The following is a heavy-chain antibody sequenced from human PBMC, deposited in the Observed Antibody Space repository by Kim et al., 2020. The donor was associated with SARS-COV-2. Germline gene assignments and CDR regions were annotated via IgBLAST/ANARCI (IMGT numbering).Heavy chain of an antibody. D-gene: IGHD3-10*01. CDR1: GGTFSSYA. Sequence: SVKVSCKASGGTFSSYAISWVRQAPGQGLEWMGRIIPILGIANYAQKFQGRVTITADKSTSTAYMELSSLRSEDTAVCYCAMYYYGSGRYNWFDPWGQG. CDR2: IIPILGIA. V-gene: IGHV1-69*04. CDR3: AMYYYGSGRYNWFDP. J-gene: IGHJ5*02.